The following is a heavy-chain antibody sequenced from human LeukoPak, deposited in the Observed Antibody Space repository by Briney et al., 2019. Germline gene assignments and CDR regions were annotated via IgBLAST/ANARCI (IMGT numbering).Heavy chain of an antibody. CDR2: IIPIFGTA. Sequence: SVKVSCKASGGTFSSYAISWVRQAPGQGLEWMGGIIPIFGTANYAQKFQGRVTITADESTSTAYMELSSLRSEDTAVYYCARTPVEMATDYFDYWGQGTLVTVSS. D-gene: IGHD5-24*01. V-gene: IGHV1-69*13. J-gene: IGHJ4*02. CDR3: ARTPVEMATDYFDY. CDR1: GGTFSSYA.